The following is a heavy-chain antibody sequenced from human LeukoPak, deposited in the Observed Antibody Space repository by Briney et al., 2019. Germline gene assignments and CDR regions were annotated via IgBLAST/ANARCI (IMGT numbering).Heavy chain of an antibody. CDR1: GYTFTSFY. D-gene: IGHD6-13*01. V-gene: IGHV1-69*05. J-gene: IGHJ4*02. CDR3: AGRFNLYSSSWAPFDY. Sequence: AASVKVSCKASGYTFTSFYMHWVRQAPGQGLEWMGGIIPIFGTANYAQKFQGRVTITTDESTSTAYMELSSLRSEDTAVYYCAGRFNLYSSSWAPFDYWGQGTLVTVSS. CDR2: IIPIFGTA.